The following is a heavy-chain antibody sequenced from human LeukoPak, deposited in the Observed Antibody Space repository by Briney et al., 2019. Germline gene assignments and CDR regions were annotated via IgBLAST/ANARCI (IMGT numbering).Heavy chain of an antibody. Sequence: SETLSLTCTVSGGSISSYYWSWIRQPPGKGLEWIGYIYYSGSTNYNPSLKSRVTISVDTSKNQFSLKLSSVTAADTAVYYCARASLSYYYDSSGYDYWGQGTLVTVSS. J-gene: IGHJ4*02. CDR2: IYYSGST. D-gene: IGHD3-22*01. CDR3: ARASLSYYYDSSGYDY. CDR1: GGSISSYY. V-gene: IGHV4-59*01.